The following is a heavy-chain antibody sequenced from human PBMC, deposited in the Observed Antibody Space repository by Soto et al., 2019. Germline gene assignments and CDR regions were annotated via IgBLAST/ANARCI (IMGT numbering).Heavy chain of an antibody. CDR1: GGSISSYY. CDR2: IYYSGST. Sequence: TSETLSLTCTVSGGSISSYYWSWIRQPPGKGLEWIGYIYYSGSTNYNPSLKSRVTISVDTSKNQFSLKLSSVTAADTAVYYCARSSGSSGGWFDPWGQGTLVTVS. CDR3: ARSSGSSGGWFDP. D-gene: IGHD6-19*01. J-gene: IGHJ5*02. V-gene: IGHV4-59*08.